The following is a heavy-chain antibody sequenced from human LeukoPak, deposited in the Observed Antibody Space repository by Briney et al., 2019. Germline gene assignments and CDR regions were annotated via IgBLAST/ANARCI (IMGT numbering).Heavy chain of an antibody. D-gene: IGHD5-18*01. J-gene: IGHJ5*02. V-gene: IGHV4-59*01. CDR3: ARGGGYSYGSNWFDP. Sequence: SETLSLTCTVSGGSISSYYWSWIRQPPGKGLEWIGYIYYSGSTNYNPSLKSRVTISVDTSKNQFSLKLSSVTAADTAVYYCARGGGYSYGSNWFDPWGQGTLVTGSS. CDR2: IYYSGST. CDR1: GGSISSYY.